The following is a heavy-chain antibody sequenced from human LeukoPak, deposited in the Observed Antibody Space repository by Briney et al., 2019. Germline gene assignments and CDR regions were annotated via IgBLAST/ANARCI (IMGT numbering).Heavy chain of an antibody. CDR3: ARDLRGVYYDSSGRDAFDI. Sequence: ASVKVSCKASGYTFTSYYMHWVRQAPGQGLEWMGIINPSGGSTNYAQKFQGRVTVTADESTSTAYMELSSLRSDDTAVYYCARDLRGVYYDSSGRDAFDIWGQGTMVTVSS. CDR2: INPSGGST. J-gene: IGHJ3*02. D-gene: IGHD3-22*01. V-gene: IGHV1-46*01. CDR1: GYTFTSYY.